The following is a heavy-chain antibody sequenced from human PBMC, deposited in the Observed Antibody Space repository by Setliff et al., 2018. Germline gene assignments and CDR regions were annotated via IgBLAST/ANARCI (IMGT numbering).Heavy chain of an antibody. J-gene: IGHJ6*03. CDR2: IIPLFGTT. D-gene: IGHD2-15*01. Sequence: SVKVSCKASGATFSSHGISWVRQAPGQGLEWMGGIIPLFGTTNYAQEFQGRVTITTDESTNTAYMELSSLRSEDTAMYYCAREKVVVVSATSYHYYMDVWGKGTTVTVSS. CDR1: GATFSSHG. V-gene: IGHV1-69*05. CDR3: AREKVVVVSATSYHYYMDV.